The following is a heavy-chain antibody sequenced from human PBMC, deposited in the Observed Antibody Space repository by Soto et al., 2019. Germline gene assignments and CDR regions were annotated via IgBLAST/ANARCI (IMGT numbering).Heavy chain of an antibody. V-gene: IGHV4-34*01. CDR3: ATKPYKWNIWMIY. J-gene: IGHJ4*02. CDR1: GGSFSGYY. Sequence: PSETLSLTCGVYGGSFSGYYWTWIRQPPGTGLEWIGEINHSGSTNYNPSLKSRVTISVDTSKNQFSLKLTSVTAADTAVYYCATKPYKWNIWMIYWGPGILVTVS. CDR2: INHSGST. D-gene: IGHD1-1*01.